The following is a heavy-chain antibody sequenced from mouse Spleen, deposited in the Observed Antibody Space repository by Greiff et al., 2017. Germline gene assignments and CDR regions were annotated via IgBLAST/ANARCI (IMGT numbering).Heavy chain of an antibody. J-gene: IGHJ2*01. CDR1: GYSFTDYN. D-gene: IGHD2-1*01. CDR3: ARGGNLRNYYFDY. CDR2: ITPNYGTT. Sequence: EVQLQQSGPELVKPGASVKISCTASGYSFTDYNLNWVKQSNGKSLEWIGVITPNYGTTSYKQRFTDKATLTVDHSSSTAYMQLNSLTSEDSAVYYCARGGNLRNYYFDYWGQGTTLTVSS. V-gene: IGHV1-39*01.